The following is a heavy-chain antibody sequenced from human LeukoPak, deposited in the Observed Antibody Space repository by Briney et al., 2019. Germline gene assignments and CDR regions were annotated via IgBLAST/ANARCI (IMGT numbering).Heavy chain of an antibody. J-gene: IGHJ4*02. CDR1: GFSLSTCGVG. V-gene: IGHV2-5*02. Sequence: SGPTLVKPTQTLTLTCTFSGFSLSTCGVGVGWIRQPPGKALEWLALIYWDDDKRYSPSLKSRLTITKDTSKNQVVLTMTNMDPVDTATYYCAHASTTVTGFDYWGQGTLVTVSS. D-gene: IGHD4-17*01. CDR2: IYWDDDK. CDR3: AHASTTVTGFDY.